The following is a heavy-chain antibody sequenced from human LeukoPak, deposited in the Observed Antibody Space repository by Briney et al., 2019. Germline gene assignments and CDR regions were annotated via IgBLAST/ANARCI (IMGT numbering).Heavy chain of an antibody. D-gene: IGHD3/OR15-3a*01. CDR2: VYHRGYT. CDR1: GVNINSEFY. Sequence: SETLSLTCSVFGVNINSEFYWAWIRQSPGKGLEWIGCVYHRGYTYYSPSLRTRITMSVDTPKNQFSLQLTSVSAADTAVYYCARHWTGDAFDIWGQGTMVTVSS. CDR3: ARHWTGDAFDI. V-gene: IGHV4-38-2*02. J-gene: IGHJ3*02.